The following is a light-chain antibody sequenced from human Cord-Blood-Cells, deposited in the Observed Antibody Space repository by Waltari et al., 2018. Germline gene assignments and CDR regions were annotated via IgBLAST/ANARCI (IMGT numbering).Light chain of an antibody. CDR3: CSYAGSSTYV. J-gene: IGLJ1*01. CDR1: RRDVGGYNP. Sequence: QSALTQPASVSGSPGQSITIPCTGTRRDVGGYNPASWYQQHPGKAPKLMIYEGSKRPSGVSNRFAGSKSGNTASLTTSRLQAEDEADYYCCSYAGSSTYVFGTGTKVTVL. V-gene: IGLV2-23*01. CDR2: EGS.